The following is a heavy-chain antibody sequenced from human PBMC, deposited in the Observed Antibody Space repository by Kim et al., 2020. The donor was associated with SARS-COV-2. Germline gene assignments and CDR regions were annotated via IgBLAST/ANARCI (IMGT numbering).Heavy chain of an antibody. CDR1: GGSISSGGYY. V-gene: IGHV4-31*03. Sequence: SETLFLTCTVSGGSISSGGYYWSWIRQHPGKGLEWIGYIYYSGSTYYNPSLKSRVTISVDTSKNQFSLKLSSVTAADTAMYYCARDTLKNPVPLGYYYYYGMDVWGQGTTVTVSS. CDR3: ARDTLKNPVPLGYYYYYGMDV. J-gene: IGHJ6*02. CDR2: IYYSGST.